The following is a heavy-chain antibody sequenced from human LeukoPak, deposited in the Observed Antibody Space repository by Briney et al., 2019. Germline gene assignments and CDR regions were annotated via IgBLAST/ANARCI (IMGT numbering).Heavy chain of an antibody. D-gene: IGHD3-9*01. CDR2: IRYDGSKK. Sequence: GGSLRLSCAASGFTFNNYGMHWVRQAPGKGLEWMAFIRYDGSKKYYADSVKGRFTISRDNSKNTLYLQMNSLRAEDTAVYYCAKDFALVIIDWGQGTLVSVSS. CDR3: AKDFALVIID. J-gene: IGHJ4*02. V-gene: IGHV3-30*02. CDR1: GFTFNNYG.